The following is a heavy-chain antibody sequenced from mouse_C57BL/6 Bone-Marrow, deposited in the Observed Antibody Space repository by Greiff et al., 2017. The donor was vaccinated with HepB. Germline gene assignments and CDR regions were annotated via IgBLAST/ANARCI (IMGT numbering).Heavy chain of an antibody. J-gene: IGHJ4*01. D-gene: IGHD2-1*01. CDR3: ARYHVYGNSLYYAMDY. V-gene: IGHV7-3*01. CDR1: GFTFTDYY. CDR2: IRNKANGYTT. Sequence: EVKVVESGGGLVQPGGSLSLSCAASGFTFTDYYMSWVRQPPGKALEWLGFIRNKANGYTTEYSASVKGRFTISRDNSQSILYLQMNALRAEDSATYYCARYHVYGNSLYYAMDYWGQGTSVTVSS.